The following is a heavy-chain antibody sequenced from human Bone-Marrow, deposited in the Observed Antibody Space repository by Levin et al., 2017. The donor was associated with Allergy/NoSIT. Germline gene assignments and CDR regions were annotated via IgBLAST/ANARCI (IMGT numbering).Heavy chain of an antibody. J-gene: IGHJ6*02. Sequence: SLKISCAASGFRFEDYAMHWVRQVPGKGLEWVSGISWNSGTIAYADSVKGRFTISRDNAKNSLYLQINSLRPEDTALYYCAKDIGSWDRTPLYGMDVWGQGTTVSVSS. CDR3: AKDIGSWDRTPLYGMDV. CDR2: ISWNSGTI. V-gene: IGHV3-9*01. CDR1: GFRFEDYA. D-gene: IGHD1-1*01.